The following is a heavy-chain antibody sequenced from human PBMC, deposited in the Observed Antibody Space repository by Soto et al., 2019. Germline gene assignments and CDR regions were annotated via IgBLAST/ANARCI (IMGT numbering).Heavy chain of an antibody. J-gene: IGHJ2*01. CDR3: ARDHCSSSNCYPRWYFDL. D-gene: IGHD2-2*01. CDR1: GFSFKDYY. V-gene: IGHV3-11*01. Sequence: QVQLVESGGGLVKPGGSLRLSCAGSGFSFKDYYMSWIRQAPGKGLEWISYISNVGTTIYYADSVKSRFTISRDTTKSSLFLQMNSLRGDDTALYFCARDHCSSSNCYPRWYFDLWGRGTLVTVSS. CDR2: ISNVGTTI.